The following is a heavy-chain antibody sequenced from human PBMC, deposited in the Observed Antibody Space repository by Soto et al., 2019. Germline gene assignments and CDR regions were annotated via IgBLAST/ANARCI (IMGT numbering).Heavy chain of an antibody. D-gene: IGHD4-17*01. CDR2: ISGYSGNA. CDR1: GYIFSDYG. CDR3: AKRTSGTTWGESDY. Sequence: QVQVMQSGAEVKKPGDSVKVSCKTSGYIFSDYGINWVRQAPGQGLEWMGWISGYSGNANLAQKFQGRVTMTTDKSTRTAYMELRRLRSDDTAVYYCAKRTSGTTWGESDYWGQGTLVTFSS. V-gene: IGHV1-18*04. J-gene: IGHJ4*02.